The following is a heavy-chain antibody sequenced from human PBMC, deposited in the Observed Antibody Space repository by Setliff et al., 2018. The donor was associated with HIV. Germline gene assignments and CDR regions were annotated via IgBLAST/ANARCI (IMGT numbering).Heavy chain of an antibody. V-gene: IGHV1-2*06. D-gene: IGHD1-26*01. CDR1: GYTFGNYY. J-gene: IGHJ4*02. CDR2: IAPNSGGT. Sequence: ASVNVSCKASGYTFGNYYMHWVRQAPGQGLEWMGRIAPNSGGTKYAQKFEGRVTMTRDTSINTVYMEVSSLRSDDTAVYYCSRDVGVPGRGNALDYWGQGTQVTVSS. CDR3: SRDVGVPGRGNALDY.